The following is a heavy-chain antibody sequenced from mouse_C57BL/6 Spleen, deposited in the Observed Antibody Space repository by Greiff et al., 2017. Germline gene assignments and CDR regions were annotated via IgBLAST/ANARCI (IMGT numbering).Heavy chain of an antibody. D-gene: IGHD2-2*01. V-gene: IGHV1-9*01. CDR2: ILPGSGST. J-gene: IGHJ4*01. CDR3: ARGKGVTTAYYYAMEY. CDR1: GYTFTGYW. Sequence: VQLQQSGAELMKPGASVKLSCKATGYTFTGYWIEWVKQRPGHGLEWIGEILPGSGSTNYNEKFKGKATFTADTSSNTAYMQLSSLTTEDSAIYYCARGKGVTTAYYYAMEYWGQGTSVTVSS.